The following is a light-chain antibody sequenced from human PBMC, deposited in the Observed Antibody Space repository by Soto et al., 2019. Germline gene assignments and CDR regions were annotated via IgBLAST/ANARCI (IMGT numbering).Light chain of an antibody. J-gene: IGKJ5*01. CDR3: QHYDNFPIT. CDR1: QDIGNY. Sequence: TQMTQSPSSLSASVVDRVTITFQASQDIGNYLNWYQQKPGKAPKLLIFDASTLETGVPSRFFGSGSGTHFTFTIGSLQPEDIATYYCQHYDNFPITFGQGTRLEIK. V-gene: IGKV1-33*01. CDR2: DAS.